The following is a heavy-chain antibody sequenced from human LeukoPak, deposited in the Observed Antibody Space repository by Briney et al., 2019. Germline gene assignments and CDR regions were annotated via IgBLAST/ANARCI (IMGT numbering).Heavy chain of an antibody. V-gene: IGHV4-59*01. Sequence: MASETLSLTCTVSGGSISSYYWSWIRQPPGEGLEWIGYIYYSGSTNYNPSLKSRVTISVDTSKNQFSLKLSSVTAADTAVYYCARDRSAGWFDPWGQGTLVTVSS. CDR2: IYYSGST. CDR3: ARDRSAGWFDP. J-gene: IGHJ5*02. CDR1: GGSISSYY.